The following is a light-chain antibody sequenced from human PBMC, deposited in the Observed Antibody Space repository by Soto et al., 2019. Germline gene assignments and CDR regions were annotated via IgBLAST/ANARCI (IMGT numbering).Light chain of an antibody. J-gene: IGKJ3*01. CDR1: QSINSKS. CDR3: QHYGGSFI. CDR2: NTS. V-gene: IGKV3-20*01. Sequence: EIVLTQSPGTLSLSPGEGATVSCRVSQSINSKSLVWYQRKFGQAPRLLIYNTSSRATGIPDRCSGSGSGTDFTLSISRLEPEDFAVYYCQHYGGSFIFGPGTKVDFK.